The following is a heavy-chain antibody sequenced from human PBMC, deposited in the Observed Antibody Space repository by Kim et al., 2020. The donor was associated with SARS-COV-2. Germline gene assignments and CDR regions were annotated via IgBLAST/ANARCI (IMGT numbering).Heavy chain of an antibody. CDR2: IFGSGSGT. V-gene: IGHV3-23*01. CDR1: GFTFGHSA. Sequence: GGSLRLSCTGSGFTFGHSAMSWVRQVPGKGLEWVAGIFGSGSGTYDADSVKGRFTISRDNFQSTVHLQLNDLRADDTAMYYCARHLHVTTVTFYWYFDLWGRGPLVTVSS. CDR3: ARHLHVTTVTFYWYFDL. J-gene: IGHJ2*01. D-gene: IGHD2-21*02.